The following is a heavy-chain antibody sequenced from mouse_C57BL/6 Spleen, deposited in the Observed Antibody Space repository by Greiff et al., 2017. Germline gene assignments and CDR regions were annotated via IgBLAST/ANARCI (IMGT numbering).Heavy chain of an antibody. D-gene: IGHD3-3*01. J-gene: IGHJ3*01. Sequence: EVKLQESGPGLVKPSQSLSLTCSVTGYSITSGYYWNWIRQFPGNKLEWMGYISYDGSNNYNPSLKNRISITRDTSKNLFFLKLNSVTTEDTATYYCARRGWPAWFAYWGQGTLVTVSA. CDR1: GYSITSGYY. CDR3: ARRGWPAWFAY. CDR2: ISYDGSN. V-gene: IGHV3-6*01.